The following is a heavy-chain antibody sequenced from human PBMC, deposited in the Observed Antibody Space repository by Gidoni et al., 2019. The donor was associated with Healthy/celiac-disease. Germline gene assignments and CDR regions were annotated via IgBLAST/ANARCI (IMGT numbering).Heavy chain of an antibody. CDR3: ARAPGHDFWSGCEYYFDY. CDR1: GDTFTGSY. D-gene: IGHD3-3*01. V-gene: IGHV1-2*02. Sequence: QAQLGQSGAEVKKPGASVEVSCQASGDTFTGSYRHGVRHDPGQGREWMGWINPNSGGTNYAQKFQGRVTMTRDTSISTAYMELSRLRSDDTAVYSCARAPGHDFWSGCEYYFDYWGQGTLVTVSS. CDR2: INPNSGGT. J-gene: IGHJ4*02.